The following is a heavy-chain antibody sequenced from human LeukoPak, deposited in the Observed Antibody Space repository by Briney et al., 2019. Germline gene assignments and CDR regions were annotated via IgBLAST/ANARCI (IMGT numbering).Heavy chain of an antibody. CDR3: AATVPYWFDP. CDR1: GFTFSSYA. V-gene: IGHV3-30-3*01. D-gene: IGHD4-11*01. J-gene: IGHJ5*02. Sequence: PGGSLRLSCAASGFTFSSYAMHWVRQAPGKGLEWVAVISYDGSNKYYADSVKGRFTISRDNSKNTLYLQMNSLRAEDTAVYYCAATVPYWFDPWGQGTLVTVSS. CDR2: ISYDGSNK.